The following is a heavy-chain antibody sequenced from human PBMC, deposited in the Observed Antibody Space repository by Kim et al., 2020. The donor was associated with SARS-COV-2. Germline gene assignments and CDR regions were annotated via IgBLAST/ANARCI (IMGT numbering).Heavy chain of an antibody. J-gene: IGHJ3*02. CDR1: GFTFSSYS. Sequence: GGSLRLSCAASGFTFSSYSMNWVRQAPGKGLEWVSYISSSSSTIYYADSVKGRFTISRDNAKNSLYLQMNSLRAEDTAVYYCQVHSSGYSDDAFDIWGQGTMVTVSS. CDR3: QVHSSGYSDDAFDI. CDR2: ISSSSSTI. D-gene: IGHD3-22*01. V-gene: IGHV3-48*04.